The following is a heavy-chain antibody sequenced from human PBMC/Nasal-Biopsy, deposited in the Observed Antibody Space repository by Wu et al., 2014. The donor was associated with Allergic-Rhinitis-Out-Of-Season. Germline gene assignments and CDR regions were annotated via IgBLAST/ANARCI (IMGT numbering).Heavy chain of an antibody. D-gene: IGHD3/OR15-3a*01. Sequence: YYAESVKGRLTISRDNPKSTLNLQLDSLRADDTAVYYCAKDGGLGFTDFDSWGQGTLVTVSS. CDR3: AKDGGLGFTDFDS. J-gene: IGHJ4*02. V-gene: IGHV3-30-3*02.